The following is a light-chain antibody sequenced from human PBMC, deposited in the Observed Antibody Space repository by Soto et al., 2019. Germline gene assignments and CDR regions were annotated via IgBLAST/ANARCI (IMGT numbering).Light chain of an antibody. CDR1: SSDVGAFNY. J-gene: IGLJ2*01. CDR3: SSYTSTYPVS. Sequence: QSALAQPASVSGSPGQSITISCTGTSSDVGAFNYVSWYQQHPGKVPKLMIYDVSNRPSGVSNRFSGSKSGNTASLTITGLQPEDGADYYCSSYTSTYPVSFGGGTKLTVL. CDR2: DVS. V-gene: IGLV2-14*01.